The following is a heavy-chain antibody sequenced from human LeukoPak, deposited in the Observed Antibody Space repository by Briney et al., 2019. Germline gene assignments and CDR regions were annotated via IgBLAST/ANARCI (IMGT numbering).Heavy chain of an antibody. V-gene: IGHV3-23*01. J-gene: IGHJ4*02. Sequence: GGSLRLSCAASGFTFGSYAMSWVRQAPGKGLEWVSAISANGGKTYYAVSVKGRFTISRDNSKNTLSLQMSGLRADDTAVYYCAKGNTIFGVVIPLDYWGQGTLVTVSS. CDR2: ISANGGKT. CDR1: GFTFGSYA. D-gene: IGHD3-3*01. CDR3: AKGNTIFGVVIPLDY.